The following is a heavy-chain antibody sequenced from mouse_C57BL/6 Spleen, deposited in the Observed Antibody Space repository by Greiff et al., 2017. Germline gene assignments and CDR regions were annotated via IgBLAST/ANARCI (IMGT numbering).Heavy chain of an antibody. D-gene: IGHD1-1*01. Sequence: QVQLQQPGAELVKPGASVKMSCKASGYTFTSYWITWVKQRPGQGLEWIGDIYPGSGSTNYNEKFKSKATLTVDTSSSTAYMQLSSLTSEASAVYCCAREEAYYGSSPYWGQGTLVTVSA. CDR3: AREEAYYGSSPY. CDR1: GYTFTSYW. V-gene: IGHV1-55*01. CDR2: IYPGSGST. J-gene: IGHJ3*01.